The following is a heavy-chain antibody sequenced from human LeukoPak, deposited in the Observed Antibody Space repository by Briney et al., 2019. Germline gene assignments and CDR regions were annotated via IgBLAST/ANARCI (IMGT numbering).Heavy chain of an antibody. CDR3: AKDGFGY. V-gene: IGHV3-30*18. Sequence: GGSLRLSCAASGFTFSSYGMHWVRQAPGKGLEWVAVISYDGSNKYYADSVKGRFTISRDNSKNTLYLQMNSLRAEDTAVYYCAKDGFGYWGQGTLVTVSS. CDR1: GFTFSSYG. J-gene: IGHJ4*02. CDR2: ISYDGSNK.